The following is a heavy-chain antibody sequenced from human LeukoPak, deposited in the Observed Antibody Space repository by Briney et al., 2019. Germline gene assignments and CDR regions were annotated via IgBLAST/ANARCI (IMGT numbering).Heavy chain of an antibody. J-gene: IGHJ3*02. CDR2: IYSGGST. D-gene: IGHD3-16*01. V-gene: IGHV3-53*01. CDR1: GVTVSSNY. Sequence: GGSLRLSCAASGVTVSSNYMSWVRQAPGKGLEWVSVIYSGGSTYYADSVKGRFTISRDNSKNTLYLQMNSLRAEDTAVYYCARDQGEYSEYAFDIWGQGTMVTVSS. CDR3: ARDQGEYSEYAFDI.